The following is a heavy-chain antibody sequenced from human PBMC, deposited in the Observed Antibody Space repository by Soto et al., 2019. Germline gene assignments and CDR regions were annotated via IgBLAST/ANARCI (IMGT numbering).Heavy chain of an antibody. CDR3: ARDMGRFGESGNWFDP. CDR2: IYYSGST. Sequence: SETLSLTCTVSGGSISSYYWSWIRQPPGKGLEWIGYIYYSGSTNYNPSLKSRVTISVDTSKNQFSLKLSSVTAADTAVYYCARDMGRFGESGNWFDPWGQGTLVTVSS. J-gene: IGHJ5*02. D-gene: IGHD3-10*01. V-gene: IGHV4-59*12. CDR1: GGSISSYY.